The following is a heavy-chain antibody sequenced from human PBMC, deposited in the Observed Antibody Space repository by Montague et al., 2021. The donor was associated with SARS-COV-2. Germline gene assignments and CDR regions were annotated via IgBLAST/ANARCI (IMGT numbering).Heavy chain of an antibody. Sequence: SLRLSCAASGFTFSGTYSMNWVRQGPGKGLEWVAFISSSSSTIYYADSVKGQFTVSRDNAKNPLYLQMNSLRDEDTAVYYCARNTIHGYFDYRGQGTLVTVSS. CDR2: ISSSSSTI. D-gene: IGHD3-3*01. CDR3: ARNTIHGYFDY. J-gene: IGHJ4*02. V-gene: IGHV3-48*02. CDR1: GFTFSGTYS.